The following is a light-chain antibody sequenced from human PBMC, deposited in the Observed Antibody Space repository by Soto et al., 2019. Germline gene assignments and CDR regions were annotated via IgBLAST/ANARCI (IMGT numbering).Light chain of an antibody. CDR3: QQYSNLIT. CDR2: RAS. Sequence: EVVMTQSPGSVSVSPGERATLSCRASQSVTSNVAWYQQKPGQAPRLLIYRASARATGVPARFSGSGSGTEFTLTISSLQPEDFATYYCQQYSNLITFGQGTRLEIK. J-gene: IGKJ5*01. CDR1: QSVTSN. V-gene: IGKV3-15*01.